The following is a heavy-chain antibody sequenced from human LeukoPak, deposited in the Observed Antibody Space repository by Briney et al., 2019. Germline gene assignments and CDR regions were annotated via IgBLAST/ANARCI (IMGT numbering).Heavy chain of an antibody. Sequence: GGSLRLSCAASGFTFSSYAMHWVRQALGKGLEWVAVISYDGSNKYYADSVKGRFTISRDNSKNTLYLQMNSLRAEDTAVYYCARGLEATWWGLMVYARGPYYFDYWGQGTLVTVSS. CDR2: ISYDGSNK. J-gene: IGHJ4*02. D-gene: IGHD2-8*01. CDR1: GFTFSSYA. V-gene: IGHV3-30-3*01. CDR3: ARGLEATWWGLMVYARGPYYFDY.